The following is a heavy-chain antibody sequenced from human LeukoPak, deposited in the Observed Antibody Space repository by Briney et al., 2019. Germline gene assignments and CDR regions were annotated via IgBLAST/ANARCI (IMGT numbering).Heavy chain of an antibody. CDR2: INSDGRST. CDR1: GLPFRSYW. J-gene: IGHJ4*02. CDR3: ARDPGPAGWFDY. D-gene: IGHD2-2*01. V-gene: IGHV3-74*01. Sequence: GGSLRLSCAASGLPFRSYWMHWVRHAPGKGLVGVSRINSDGRSTSYADSVKGRFTISRDNANNTLYLQMNGLRADDTAVYYCARDPGPAGWFDYWGQGTLVTVSS.